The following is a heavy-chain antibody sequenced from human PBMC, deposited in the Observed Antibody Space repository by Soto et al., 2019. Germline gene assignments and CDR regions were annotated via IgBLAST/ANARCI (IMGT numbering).Heavy chain of an antibody. D-gene: IGHD3-22*01. CDR2: IRSNAYGGTT. V-gene: IGHV3-49*03. CDR3: TRAYYYDSSGYYRY. J-gene: IGHJ4*02. Sequence: GGSLILSCTASGFTFGDYAMSWFRQAPGKGLEWVGFIRSNAYGGTTEYAASVKGRFTISRDDSESIAYLQMNSLKTEDTAVYYCTRAYYYDSSGYYRYWGQGTLVTVSS. CDR1: GFTFGDYA.